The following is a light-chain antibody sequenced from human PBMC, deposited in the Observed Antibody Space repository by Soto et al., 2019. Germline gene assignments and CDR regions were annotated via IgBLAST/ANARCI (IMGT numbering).Light chain of an antibody. J-gene: IGKJ1*01. CDR3: QQYSSLWT. Sequence: EIVLTQSPGTLSLSPGERATLSCRTSQSVSNNYLAWYQQKPGQARRLLIYGASSRATGIPDRFSGSGSGTDFTLSISRLEPEDFAVYYCQQYSSLWTFGQGTKVDIK. CDR2: GAS. V-gene: IGKV3-20*01. CDR1: QSVSNNY.